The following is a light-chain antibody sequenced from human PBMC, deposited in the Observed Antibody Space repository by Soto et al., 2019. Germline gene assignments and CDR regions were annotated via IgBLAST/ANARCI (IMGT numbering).Light chain of an antibody. V-gene: IGKV3-20*01. CDR3: QQYGSSGT. CDR2: GAF. J-gene: IGKJ4*02. CDR1: QSVSNNY. Sequence: EIVLTQSPGTLSLSPGERATLSCRHSQSVSNNYLAWYRQKPGQAPRFLIYGAFNRATVIPDRFSGSGAGTDFTHTISRLEPEDFAVYYCQQYGSSGTLGEGTKVDIK.